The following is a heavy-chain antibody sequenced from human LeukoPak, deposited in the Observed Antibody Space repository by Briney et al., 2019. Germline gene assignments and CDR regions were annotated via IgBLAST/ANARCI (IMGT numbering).Heavy chain of an antibody. CDR1: GGSISSGDYY. Sequence: SETLSLTCTVSGGSISSGDYYWSWIRQPPGKGLEWIGYIYYSGSTYYNPSLKSRVTISVDTSKNQFSLKLSSVPAADTAVYYCARGKWERLVDYWGQGTLVTVSS. CDR3: ARGKWERLVDY. D-gene: IGHD1-26*01. J-gene: IGHJ4*02. V-gene: IGHV4-30-4*01. CDR2: IYYSGST.